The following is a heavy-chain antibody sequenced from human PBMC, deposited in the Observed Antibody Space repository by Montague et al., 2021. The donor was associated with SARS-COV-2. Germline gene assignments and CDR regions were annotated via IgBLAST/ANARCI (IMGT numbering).Heavy chain of an antibody. V-gene: IGHV4-39*02. Sequence: SETLSLTCTVSGGSISSNYYWDWIRQPPGKGLEWIGSIYDSGSTYYNPSLKSRVTISVDTSKNHFSLKLSSVTAADTAVYYCARRGRKLLPVATTIGGFDIWGQGTMVTVSS. J-gene: IGHJ3*02. CDR3: ARRGRKLLPVATTIGGFDI. CDR1: GGSISSNYY. CDR2: IYDSGST. D-gene: IGHD5-12*01.